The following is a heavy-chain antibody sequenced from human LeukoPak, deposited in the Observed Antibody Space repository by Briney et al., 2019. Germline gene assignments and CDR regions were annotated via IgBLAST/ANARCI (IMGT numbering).Heavy chain of an antibody. CDR1: GGSISRSSYY. D-gene: IGHD3-3*01. Sequence: SETLSLTCTVSGGSISRSSYYWSWIRQPPGKGLEWIGYIYYSGSTNYNPSLKSRVTISVDTSKNQFSLKLSSVTAADTAVYYCARVTGNYYDFWSGYYNNYYFDYWGQGTLVTVSS. J-gene: IGHJ4*02. CDR2: IYYSGST. V-gene: IGHV4-61*01. CDR3: ARVTGNYYDFWSGYYNNYYFDY.